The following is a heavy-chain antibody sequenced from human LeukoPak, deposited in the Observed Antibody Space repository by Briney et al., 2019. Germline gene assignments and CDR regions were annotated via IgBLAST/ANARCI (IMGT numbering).Heavy chain of an antibody. CDR1: GFTFSSYW. CDR2: IKQDGSEK. Sequence: GGSLRLSCAASGFTFSSYWMSWVRQAPGKGLEWVANIKQDGSEKYYVDSVKGRFTISRDNAKNSLYLQMNSLRAEDTAVYYCARLDCSSTSCPFDPWGQGTLVTVSS. J-gene: IGHJ5*02. V-gene: IGHV3-7*01. CDR3: ARLDCSSTSCPFDP. D-gene: IGHD2-2*01.